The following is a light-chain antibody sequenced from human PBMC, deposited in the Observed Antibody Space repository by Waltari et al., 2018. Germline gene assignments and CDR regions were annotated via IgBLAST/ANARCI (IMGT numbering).Light chain of an antibody. CDR2: AAS. CDR3: QQRYNIPFT. V-gene: IGKV1-39*01. Sequence: DIQMTQSPSSLSASVGDRVTITCRASQSISGYLNWYQQKPGKAPKLLVYAASSLQSGVPSRFSGSGSGTDFTLTISSLQPEDFAAYYCQQRYNIPFTFGQGTKLEIK. CDR1: QSISGY. J-gene: IGKJ2*01.